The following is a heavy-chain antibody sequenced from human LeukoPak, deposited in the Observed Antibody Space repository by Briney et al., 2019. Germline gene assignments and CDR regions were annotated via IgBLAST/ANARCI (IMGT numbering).Heavy chain of an antibody. CDR1: GYSFPSFW. D-gene: IGHD4-11*01. Sequence: GESLKISCKGSGYSFPSFWIGWVRQMPGKGLEWMATIYPGDSDTRYSPSFQGQVTISADKSISTAYLQWSSLKASDTAMYYRARGDSITLDFWGQGTLVAVSS. CDR3: ARGDSITLDF. J-gene: IGHJ4*02. CDR2: IYPGDSDT. V-gene: IGHV5-51*01.